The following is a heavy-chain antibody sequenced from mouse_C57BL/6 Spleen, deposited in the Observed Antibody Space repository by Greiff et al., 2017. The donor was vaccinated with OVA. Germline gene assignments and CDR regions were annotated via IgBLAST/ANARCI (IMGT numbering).Heavy chain of an antibody. CDR1: GYSITSGYY. J-gene: IGHJ2*01. CDR2: ISYDGSN. D-gene: IGHD1-1*01. Sequence: VQLQQSGPGLVKPSQSLSLTCSVTGYSITSGYYWNWIRQFPGNKLEWMGYISYDGSNNYNPSLKNRISITRDTSKNQFFLKLNSVTTEDTATYYCARAYYGSSFDYWGQGTTLTVSS. V-gene: IGHV3-6*01. CDR3: ARAYYGSSFDY.